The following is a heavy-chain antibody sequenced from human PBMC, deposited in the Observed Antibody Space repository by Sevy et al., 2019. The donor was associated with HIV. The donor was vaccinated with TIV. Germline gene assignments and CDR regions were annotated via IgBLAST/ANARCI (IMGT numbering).Heavy chain of an antibody. V-gene: IGHV4-59*01. D-gene: IGHD1-26*01. J-gene: IGHJ5*02. CDR2: IYYSGGT. CDR1: GGSISNYY. CDR3: ARGNSGSYGWFDP. Sequence: SETLSLSCTVSGGSISNYYWNWIRRPPGKGLEWIGYIYYSGGTNYNPSLRSRVTMSADTSKNQFSLKLSFVTAADTAMYYSARGNSGSYGWFDPWVQGTLVTVSS.